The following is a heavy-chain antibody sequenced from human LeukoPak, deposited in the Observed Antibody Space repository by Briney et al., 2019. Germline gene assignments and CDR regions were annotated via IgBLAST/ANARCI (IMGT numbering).Heavy chain of an antibody. J-gene: IGHJ4*02. CDR1: GFTSDNYA. V-gene: IGHV3-23*01. Sequence: RGSLRLSCAASGFTSDNYAINWVRQAPGEGLGWVSSISGSGDIKDFGDSVKGRFTISSDNTKNTVSLQMNSLRADDTAVYYCAKEGAFGGSGALDYWGQGTLVTVSS. CDR2: ISGSGDIK. D-gene: IGHD6-19*01. CDR3: AKEGAFGGSGALDY.